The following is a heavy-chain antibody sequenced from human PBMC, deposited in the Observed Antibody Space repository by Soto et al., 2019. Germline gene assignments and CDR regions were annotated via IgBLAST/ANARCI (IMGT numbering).Heavy chain of an antibody. Sequence: SETLSLTCTVSGGSISSGGYYWSWIRQPPGKGLEWIGYMYYSGSTYYNPSLKSRVTISVDTSKNQFSLKLSSVTAADTAVYSCARIQYDFWSGYFEGFYYSYALDVWGQGTKVTVSS. CDR3: ARIQYDFWSGYFEGFYYSYALDV. J-gene: IGHJ6*02. CDR2: MYYSGST. CDR1: GGSISSGGYY. D-gene: IGHD3-3*01. V-gene: IGHV4-30-4*02.